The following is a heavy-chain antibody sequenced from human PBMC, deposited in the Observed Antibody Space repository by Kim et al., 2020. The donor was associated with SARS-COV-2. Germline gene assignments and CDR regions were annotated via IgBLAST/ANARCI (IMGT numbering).Heavy chain of an antibody. J-gene: IGHJ4*02. CDR2: INHSGST. Sequence: SETLSLTCAVYGGSFSHYYWRWIRQPPGKGLEWIGEINHSGSTNYNPSLKSRVTISADTSKNQFSLKLNSVTAADTAVYYCASEWWVGASKSYYWCQGT. CDR3: ASEWWVGASKSYY. V-gene: IGHV4-34*01. D-gene: IGHD2-15*01. CDR1: GGSFSHYY.